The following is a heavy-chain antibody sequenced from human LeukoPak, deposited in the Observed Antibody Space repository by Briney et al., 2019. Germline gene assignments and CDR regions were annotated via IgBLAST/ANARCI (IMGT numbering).Heavy chain of an antibody. CDR1: GFTFSSYA. V-gene: IGHV3-23*01. CDR3: AKEALIAARGLPTEYFQH. Sequence: GGSLRLSCAASGFTFSSYAMSWVRQAPGKGLEWVSAISGSGGSTYYADSVKGRFTISRDNSKNTLYLQMNSLRAEDTAVYYCAKEALIAARGLPTEYFQHWGQGTLVTVSS. J-gene: IGHJ1*01. CDR2: ISGSGGST. D-gene: IGHD6-6*01.